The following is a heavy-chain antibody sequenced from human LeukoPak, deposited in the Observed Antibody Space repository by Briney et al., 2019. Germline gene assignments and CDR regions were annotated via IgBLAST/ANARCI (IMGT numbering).Heavy chain of an antibody. D-gene: IGHD3-22*01. Sequence: PGRPLRLSCAASGLTFSSYAMHWVRQAPGKGLEGVAVISYDGSNKYYADSVKGRFTISRDNSKNTLYLQMNSLRAEDTAVYYCTRGNYDSSGTFDYWGQGTLVTVSS. J-gene: IGHJ4*02. CDR1: GLTFSSYA. V-gene: IGHV3-30*03. CDR3: TRGNYDSSGTFDY. CDR2: ISYDGSNK.